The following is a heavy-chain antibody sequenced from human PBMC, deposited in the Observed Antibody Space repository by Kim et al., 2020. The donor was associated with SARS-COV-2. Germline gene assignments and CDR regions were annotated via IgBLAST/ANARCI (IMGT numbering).Heavy chain of an antibody. CDR2: ISSSSSYI. D-gene: IGHD4-17*01. J-gene: IGHJ6*02. Sequence: GGSLRLSCAASGFTFSSYSMNWVRQAPGKGLEWVSSISSSSSYIYYADSVKGRFTISRDNAKNSLYLQMNSLRAEDTAVYYCARVDAVTTWVYYYYGMDVWGQGTTVTVSS. V-gene: IGHV3-21*01. CDR1: GFTFSSYS. CDR3: ARVDAVTTWVYYYYGMDV.